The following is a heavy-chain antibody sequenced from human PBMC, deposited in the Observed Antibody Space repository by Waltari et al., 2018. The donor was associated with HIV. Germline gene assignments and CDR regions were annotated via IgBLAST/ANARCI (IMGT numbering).Heavy chain of an antibody. CDR1: GFTFSDYH. D-gene: IGHD1-26*01. J-gene: IGHJ1*01. Sequence: EVQLVESGGGLVQPGGSLRLSCAAFGFTFSDYHMDWVRQAPGKGPEWVCRHRKQAKVHSTEYAASVRGRFLISREYSQNSRFLQMNSLKTEGTAVDYCANSASGNSHENWGRGTLVAVSS. CDR3: ANSASGNSHEN. CDR2: HRKQAKVHST. V-gene: IGHV3-72*01.